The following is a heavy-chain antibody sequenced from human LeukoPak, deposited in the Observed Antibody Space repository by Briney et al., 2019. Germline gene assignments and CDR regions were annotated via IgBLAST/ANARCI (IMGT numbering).Heavy chain of an antibody. V-gene: IGHV3-21*01. Sequence: GGSLRLSCGASGFTFSSYSMNWVRQAPGKGLEWVSSISSSSSYIYYADSVKGRFTISRDNAKNSLYLQMNSLRAEDTAVYYCARDRYSGSYWADYWGQGTLVTVSS. D-gene: IGHD1-26*01. J-gene: IGHJ4*02. CDR1: GFTFSSYS. CDR3: ARDRYSGSYWADY. CDR2: ISSSSSYI.